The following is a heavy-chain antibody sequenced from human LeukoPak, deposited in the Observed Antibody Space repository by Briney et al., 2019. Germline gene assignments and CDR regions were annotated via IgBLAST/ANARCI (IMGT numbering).Heavy chain of an antibody. J-gene: IGHJ3*02. V-gene: IGHV1-18*01. D-gene: IGHD3-10*01. CDR3: ARAIQQLWFGELLI. Sequence: ASVKVSCKASGGTFSSYAISWVRQAPGQGLEWMGWIGAYNGNTNYAQKLQGRVTMNTDTSTSTAYMELRSLRSDDTAVYYCARAIQQLWFGELLIWGQGTMVTVSS. CDR2: IGAYNGNT. CDR1: GGTFSSYA.